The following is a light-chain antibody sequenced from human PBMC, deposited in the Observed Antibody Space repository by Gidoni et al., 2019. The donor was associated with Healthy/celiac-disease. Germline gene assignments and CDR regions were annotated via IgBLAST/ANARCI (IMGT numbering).Light chain of an antibody. J-gene: IGKJ3*01. CDR1: QSVSSY. Sequence: VLTQSPATLSLSPGERATLSCRASQSVSSYLAWYQQKPGQAPRLLIYDASNRATGIPARFSGSGSGTDFTLTISSLEPEDFAVYYCQQRSNWPPGFTFXPXTKVEIK. V-gene: IGKV3-11*01. CDR3: QQRSNWPPGFT. CDR2: DAS.